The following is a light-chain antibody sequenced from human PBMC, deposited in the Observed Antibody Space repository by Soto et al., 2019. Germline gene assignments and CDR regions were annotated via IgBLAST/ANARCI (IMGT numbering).Light chain of an antibody. Sequence: QSVLTQPPSASGTPGQRVTISCSGSSSNIGSNYVYWYQQLPGTAPKLLIYRNNQRPSGVPDRFSGSKSGTSASLAISGLRSEDEADYYCAAWDDSLRRVFGGGTKGTVL. CDR1: SSNIGSNY. J-gene: IGLJ3*02. CDR2: RNN. CDR3: AAWDDSLRRV. V-gene: IGLV1-47*01.